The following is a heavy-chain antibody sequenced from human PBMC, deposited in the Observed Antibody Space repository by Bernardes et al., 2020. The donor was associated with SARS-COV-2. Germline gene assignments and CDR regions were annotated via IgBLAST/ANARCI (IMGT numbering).Heavy chain of an antibody. J-gene: IGHJ6*02. CDR3: AVATNYYYGMDV. Sequence: SETPSLTFTVSGGSISSSRYYWGLIRQPPGKGLQWIGSIYYSGSTYYNPSLKSRVTISVDTSKNQFSLKLSSVTAADTAVYYCAVATNYYYGMDVWGQGTTVTVSS. V-gene: IGHV4-39*05. CDR2: IYYSGST. D-gene: IGHD5-12*01. CDR1: GGSISSSRYY.